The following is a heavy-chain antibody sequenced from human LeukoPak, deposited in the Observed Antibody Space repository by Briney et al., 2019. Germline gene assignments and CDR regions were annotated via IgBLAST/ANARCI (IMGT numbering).Heavy chain of an antibody. J-gene: IGHJ6*03. CDR3: ARVWSPKYYYYYMDV. V-gene: IGHV1-46*01. Sequence: ASVKVSCKASGYTFTSYYMHWVRRAPGQGLEWMGIINPSGGSTSYAQKFQGRVTMTRDTSTSTVYMELSSLRSEDTAVYYCARVWSPKYYYYYMDVWGKGTTVTVSS. CDR1: GYTFTSYY. D-gene: IGHD3-10*01. CDR2: INPSGGST.